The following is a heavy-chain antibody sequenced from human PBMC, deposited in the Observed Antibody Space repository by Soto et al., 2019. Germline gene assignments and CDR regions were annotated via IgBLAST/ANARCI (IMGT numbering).Heavy chain of an antibody. CDR1: GITFSSYG. J-gene: IGHJ4*01. CDR2: ISYDGSNK. Sequence: EGSLRLSCAVSGITFSSYGMHWVRQAPGKGLEWVAVISYDGSNKHYADSVKGRFSISRDNSKNALYLQMNSLRADDTAVYFCVRGMNPLFGGQGTLVTVSS. CDR3: VRGMNPLF. V-gene: IGHV3-30*03.